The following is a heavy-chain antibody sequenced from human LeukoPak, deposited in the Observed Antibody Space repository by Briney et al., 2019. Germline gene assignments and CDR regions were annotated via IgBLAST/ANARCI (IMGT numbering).Heavy chain of an antibody. J-gene: IGHJ4*02. CDR1: GYTFTGYD. CDR3: VRDVSGSYDY. CDR2: INPNSGGT. Sequence: ASLKVSCKASGYTFTGYDMHWVRQAPGQGLEWMGRINPNSGGTTYAQRFQGRVTMTRDTSISTGYMEMSRLRSDDTAVYYCVRDVSGSYDYWGQGTLVTVSS. V-gene: IGHV1-2*06. D-gene: IGHD1-26*01.